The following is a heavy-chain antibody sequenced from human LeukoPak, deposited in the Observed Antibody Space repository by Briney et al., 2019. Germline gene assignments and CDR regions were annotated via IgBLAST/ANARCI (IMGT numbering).Heavy chain of an antibody. CDR3: AKEGKDCSSTSCRDY. D-gene: IGHD2-2*01. CDR2: ISGSGDIT. Sequence: GGSLRLSCAASGFTFSSYGMHCVRQAPGKGLEWVSAISGSGDITYYADSVKGRFTISRDNSKNTLYLQMNSLRAEDTAVYYCAKEGKDCSSTSCRDYWGQGTLVTVSS. V-gene: IGHV3-23*01. J-gene: IGHJ4*02. CDR1: GFTFSSYG.